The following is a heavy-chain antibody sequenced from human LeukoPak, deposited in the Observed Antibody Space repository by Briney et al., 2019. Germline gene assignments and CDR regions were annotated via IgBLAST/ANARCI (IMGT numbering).Heavy chain of an antibody. V-gene: IGHV3-30-3*01. D-gene: IGHD3-10*01. CDR1: GFTFSSYA. Sequence: GGSLRLSCAASGFTFSSYAMHWVRQAPGKGLEWVAVISYDGSNKYYADSVKGRFTISRDNSKNTLYLQMNSLRAEDTVVYYCARAPPQSLWFGECIDWGQGTLVTVSS. J-gene: IGHJ4*02. CDR2: ISYDGSNK. CDR3: ARAPPQSLWFGECID.